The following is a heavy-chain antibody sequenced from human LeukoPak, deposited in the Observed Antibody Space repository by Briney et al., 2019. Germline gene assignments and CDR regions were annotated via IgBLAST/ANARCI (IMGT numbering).Heavy chain of an antibody. CDR2: IKSKTEGGTT. CDR3: TTGPIDSGVYFDY. D-gene: IGHD1-26*01. CDR1: GFTFSNAW. V-gene: IGHV3-15*01. Sequence: PGGSLRLSCAASGFTFSNAWMSWVRQAPGKGLEWVGRIKSKTEGGTTDYAAPVKGRFTISRDDSKNTLYLQMNSLKTEDTAVYYCTTGPIDSGVYFDYWGQGTLVTVSS. J-gene: IGHJ4*02.